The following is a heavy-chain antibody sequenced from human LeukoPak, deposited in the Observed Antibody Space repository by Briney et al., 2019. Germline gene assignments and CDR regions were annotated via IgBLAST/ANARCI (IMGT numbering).Heavy chain of an antibody. V-gene: IGHV4-59*01. CDR1: GGSISSYY. J-gene: IGHJ4*02. D-gene: IGHD6-13*01. Sequence: SETLSLTCTVSGGSISSYYWSWIRQPPGKGLEWIGYIYYSGSTNYNPSLNSRVTISLDTSKNQFSLKLSSVTAADAAVYYCALNVGSGTLDYWGQGTLVTVSS. CDR2: IYYSGST. CDR3: ALNVGSGTLDY.